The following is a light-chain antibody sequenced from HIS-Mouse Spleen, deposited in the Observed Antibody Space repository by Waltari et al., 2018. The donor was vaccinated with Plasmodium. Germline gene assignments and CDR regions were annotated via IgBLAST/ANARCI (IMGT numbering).Light chain of an antibody. CDR1: KFGSES. CDR2: DDS. Sequence: SYVLTQPPSVSVAPGQTARITRGGDKFGSESVPWYQQKPGQAPVLVVYDDSDRPSGIPERFSGSNSGNTATLTISRVEAGDEADYYCQVWDSSSDHVVFGGGTKLTVL. CDR3: QVWDSSSDHVV. J-gene: IGLJ2*01. V-gene: IGLV3-21*02.